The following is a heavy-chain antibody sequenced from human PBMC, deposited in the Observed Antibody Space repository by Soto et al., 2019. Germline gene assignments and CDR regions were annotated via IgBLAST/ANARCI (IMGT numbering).Heavy chain of an antibody. CDR1: GYTFTSYG. Sequence: ASVKVSCKASGYTFTSYGISWVRQAPGQGLEWMGWISAYNGNTNYAQKLQGRVTMTTDTSTSTAYMELRSLRSDDTAVYYCARDTRVFGVVTYYYYYYGMDVWGQGTKVTVSS. V-gene: IGHV1-18*01. J-gene: IGHJ6*02. D-gene: IGHD3-3*01. CDR2: ISAYNGNT. CDR3: ARDTRVFGVVTYYYYYYGMDV.